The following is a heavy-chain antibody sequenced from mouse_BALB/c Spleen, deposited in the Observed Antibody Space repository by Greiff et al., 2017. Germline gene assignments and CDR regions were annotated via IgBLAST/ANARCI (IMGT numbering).Heavy chain of an antibody. J-gene: IGHJ2*01. CDR2: INPSNGST. Sequence: VQLQQPGADLVKPGASVKLSCKASGYTFTSYWMHWVKQRPGQGLEWIGEINPSNGSTNYNEKVKSKATLTVDKSSSTAYMQLSSLTSEYSAVYYCARSYSFFDYWGQGTTLTVSS. V-gene: IGHV1S81*02. CDR3: ARSYSFFDY. CDR1: GYTFTSYW.